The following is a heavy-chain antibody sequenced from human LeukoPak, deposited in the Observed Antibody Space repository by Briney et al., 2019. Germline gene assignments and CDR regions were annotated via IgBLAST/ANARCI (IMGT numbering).Heavy chain of an antibody. J-gene: IGHJ3*02. CDR3: ARAGYSYGWDAFDI. CDR1: GFTFSDYY. V-gene: IGHV3-11*01. Sequence: GGSLRLSCAASGFTFSDYYMSWIRQAPGKGLEWVSYISSSGSTIYYADPVKGRFTISRDNAKNSLYLQMNSLRAEDTAVYYCARAGYSYGWDAFDIWGQGTMVTVSS. D-gene: IGHD5-18*01. CDR2: ISSSGSTI.